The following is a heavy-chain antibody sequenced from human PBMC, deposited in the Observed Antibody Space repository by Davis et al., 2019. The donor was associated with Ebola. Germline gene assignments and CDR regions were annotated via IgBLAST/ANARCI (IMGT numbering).Heavy chain of an antibody. V-gene: IGHV1-18*01. J-gene: IGHJ1*01. Sequence: ASVKVSCKASGYTFTTYGISWVRQAPGQGLEWMGWISAYYGTTNYAQSLQGRVTMTRDHSTSTALMELRGLRSDDTAVYYCAREAEVDGSIFFLHWGQGTLVTVSS. CDR2: ISAYYGTT. CDR1: GYTFTTYG. CDR3: AREAEVDGSIFFLH. D-gene: IGHD3-10*01.